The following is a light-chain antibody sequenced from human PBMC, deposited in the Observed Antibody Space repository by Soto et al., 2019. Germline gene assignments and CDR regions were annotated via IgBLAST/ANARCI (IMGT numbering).Light chain of an antibody. CDR2: GAS. Sequence: EIVLTQSPVTLSLSPGERATLSCRASQRITNNFLAWFQQRPGLAPRLLIYGASSRASGIPERFSGSGSGTDFALTISRLEPEDFAVYYWQQYGRSPFTFGQGTKLQIK. J-gene: IGKJ2*01. CDR1: QRITNNF. CDR3: QQYGRSPFT. V-gene: IGKV3-20*01.